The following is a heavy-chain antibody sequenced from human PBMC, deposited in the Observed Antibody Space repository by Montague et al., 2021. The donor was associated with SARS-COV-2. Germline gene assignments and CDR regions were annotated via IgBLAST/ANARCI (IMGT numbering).Heavy chain of an antibody. CDR3: ARLYIQKTLVGASRRRWFDP. Sequence: SETLSLTCSVPGDSMSGSNSYWGWIRQPPGKGLESIGSISYTGSTSYNASLKSRVTMSVDTSKNEFSLRLSSVTASDTAVYYCARLYIQKTLVGASRRRWFDPWGQGTLVTVSS. CDR2: ISYTGST. J-gene: IGHJ5*02. D-gene: IGHD1-26*01. V-gene: IGHV4-39*01. CDR1: GDSMSGSNSY.